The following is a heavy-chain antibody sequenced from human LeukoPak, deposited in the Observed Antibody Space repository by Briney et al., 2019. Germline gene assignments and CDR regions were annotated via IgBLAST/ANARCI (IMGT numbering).Heavy chain of an antibody. CDR2: ISYDGSNK. V-gene: IGHV3-30*04. J-gene: IGHJ4*02. Sequence: GGSLRLSCAASGFTFSSYAMHWVRQAPGKGLEWVAVISYDGSNKYYADSVKGRFTISRDNSKNTLYLQMNSLRAEDTAVYYCARDRGYYFDYWGQGTLVTVSS. CDR1: GFTFSSYA. CDR3: ARDRGYYFDY.